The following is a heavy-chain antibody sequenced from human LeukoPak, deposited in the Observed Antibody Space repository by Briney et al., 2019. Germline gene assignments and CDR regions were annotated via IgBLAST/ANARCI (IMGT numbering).Heavy chain of an antibody. Sequence: SDTLSLPCTVSGGFISSYYWSWIRQPPGKGLEWIGYIYYRGNNNYNPSLKSRVTISVETSKHQFSLKLSSVTAADTAVYYCARERGYCSSTSCYGIFAFDIWGQGTMVTVSS. V-gene: IGHV4-59*01. CDR3: ARERGYCSSTSCYGIFAFDI. CDR1: GGFISSYY. J-gene: IGHJ3*02. CDR2: IYYRGNN. D-gene: IGHD2-2*01.